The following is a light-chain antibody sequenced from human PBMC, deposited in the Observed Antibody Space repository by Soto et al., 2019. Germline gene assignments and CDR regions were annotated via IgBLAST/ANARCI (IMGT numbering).Light chain of an antibody. J-gene: IGKJ1*01. Sequence: DIQMTQSPSTLSASIGDRVTITCRASQTIGDWLAWYQQKPGKAPKLLIYRASNLESGVPSRFSGSGSGTEFTLTISSLQPEDFATYYCQQYNGYSLAFGQGTKVEIK. V-gene: IGKV1-5*03. CDR2: RAS. CDR1: QTIGDW. CDR3: QQYNGYSLA.